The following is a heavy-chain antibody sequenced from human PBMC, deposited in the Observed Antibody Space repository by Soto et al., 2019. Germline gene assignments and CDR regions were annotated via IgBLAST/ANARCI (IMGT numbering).Heavy chain of an antibody. CDR3: AGIPVDILTEGYFDL. CDR1: GGSISSYY. CDR2: IYYSGST. D-gene: IGHD3-9*01. J-gene: IGHJ2*01. V-gene: IGHV4-59*01. Sequence: QVQLQESGPGLVKPSETLSLTCTVSGGSISSYYWSWIRQPPGKGLEWIGYIYYSGSTNYNPSLKSRVTISVDTSKNQLSLKLSSVTAADAAVYYCAGIPVDILTEGYFDLWGRGTLVTVSS.